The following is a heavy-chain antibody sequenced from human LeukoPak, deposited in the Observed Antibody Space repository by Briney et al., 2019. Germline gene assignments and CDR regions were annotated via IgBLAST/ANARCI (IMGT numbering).Heavy chain of an antibody. D-gene: IGHD6-19*01. J-gene: IGHJ4*02. V-gene: IGHV1-69*01. CDR2: IIPIFGTA. CDR3: ATLWYSSGWYTN. CDR1: GGTFSSYA. Sequence: ASVKVSCKASGGTFSSYAISWVRQAPGQGLEWMGGIIPIFGTANYAQKFQGRVTITADESTSTAYMELSSLRSEDTAVYYCATLWYSSGWYTNWGQGTLVTVSS.